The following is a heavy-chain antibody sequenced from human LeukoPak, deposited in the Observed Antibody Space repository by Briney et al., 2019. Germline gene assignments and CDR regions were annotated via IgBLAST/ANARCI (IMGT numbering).Heavy chain of an antibody. D-gene: IGHD3-3*01. V-gene: IGHV4-59*01. CDR3: ARAQAYYDFWSGYYKGYYYYYGMDV. CDR1: GGSISSYY. J-gene: IGHJ6*02. Sequence: SETLSLTCTVSGGSISSYYWSWIRQPPGKGLEWIGYIYYSGSTNYNPSLKSRVTISVDTSKNQFSLKLSSVTAADTAVYYCARAQAYYDFWSGYYKGYYYYYGMDVWGQGTTVTVSS. CDR2: IYYSGST.